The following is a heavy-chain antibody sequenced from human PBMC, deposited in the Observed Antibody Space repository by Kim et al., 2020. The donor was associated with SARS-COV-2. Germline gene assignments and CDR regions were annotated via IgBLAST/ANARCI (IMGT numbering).Heavy chain of an antibody. J-gene: IGHJ4*02. CDR1: GGSVSSNTNY. Sequence: SETLSLTCTVSGGSVSSNTNYWGWIRQPPGMDLEWIVTLYYSGKTYYNPSLKSRVTISLDTSKNQFSLKLSSVTDADTDVYFCARDPVRRDAYNFDWWGQGTLVTVSS. CDR3: ARDPVRRDAYNFDW. D-gene: IGHD1-1*01. CDR2: LYYSGKT. V-gene: IGHV4-39*07.